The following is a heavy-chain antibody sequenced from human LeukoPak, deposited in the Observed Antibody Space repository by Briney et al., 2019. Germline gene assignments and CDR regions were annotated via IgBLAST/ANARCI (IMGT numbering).Heavy chain of an antibody. V-gene: IGHV1-24*01. CDR2: FDPEDGET. J-gene: IGHJ4*02. CDR3: ATDTANYYDSSGYYSPGGRY. Sequence: ASVKVSCKVSGYTLTELSMHWVRQAPGKGLEWMGGFDPEDGETIYAQKFQGRVTMTEDTSTDTAYMELSSLRSEDTAVYYCATDTANYYDSSGYYSPGGRYWGQGTLVTVSS. D-gene: IGHD3-22*01. CDR1: GYTLTELS.